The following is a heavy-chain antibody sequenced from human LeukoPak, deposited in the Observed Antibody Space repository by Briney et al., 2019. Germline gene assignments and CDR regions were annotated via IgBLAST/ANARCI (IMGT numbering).Heavy chain of an antibody. CDR1: GFGFSSSW. J-gene: IGHJ4*02. Sequence: GESLKISCYGSGFGFSSSWIGWVRQMPGKGLEWMGFIYPGDSDTRYSPSFQAQVTISADKSIGTAFLQWRSLKASGTAMYYCAVGTTPYFVDYWGQGTLVTVSS. CDR2: IYPGDSDT. D-gene: IGHD2/OR15-2a*01. CDR3: AVGTTPYFVDY. V-gene: IGHV5-51*01.